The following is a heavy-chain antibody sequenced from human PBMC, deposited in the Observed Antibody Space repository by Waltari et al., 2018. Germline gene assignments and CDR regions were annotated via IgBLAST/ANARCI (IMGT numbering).Heavy chain of an antibody. CDR1: GGSISSGSYY. CDR2: IYTSGRP. CDR3: ARGGLGGDYAFDP. V-gene: IGHV4-61*02. D-gene: IGHD4-17*01. J-gene: IGHJ5*02. Sequence: QVQLQESGPGLVKPSQTLSLTCTVSGGSISSGSYYWSWIRQPAGKGLEWIGRIYTSGRPNHHPSLTSRFTISVDTSNNQFSLKLSSVTAADTAWYYWARGGLGGDYAFDPWGQGTLVTVSS.